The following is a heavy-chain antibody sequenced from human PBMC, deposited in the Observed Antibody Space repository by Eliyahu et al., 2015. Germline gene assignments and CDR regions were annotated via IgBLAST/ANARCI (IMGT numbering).Heavy chain of an antibody. CDR2: IYYSGST. CDR3: ARQIVVVPAATNWFDP. CDR1: GGSISSXXYY. J-gene: IGHJ5*02. V-gene: IGHV4-31*03. D-gene: IGHD2-2*01. Sequence: QVQLQESGPGLVKPSQTLSLXCTVXGGSISSXXYYWSWIRQHPGKGLEWIGYIYYSGSTYYNPSLKSRVTISVDTSKNQFSLKLSSVTAADTAVYYCARQIVVVPAATNWFDPWGQGTLVTVSS.